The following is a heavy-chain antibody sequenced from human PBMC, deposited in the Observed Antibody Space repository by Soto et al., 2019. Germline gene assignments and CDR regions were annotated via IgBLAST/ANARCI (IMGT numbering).Heavy chain of an antibody. Sequence: QVHLVQSGPEVKKPGASVTVSCKTSGYTFSSYGISWVRQAPGQRPEWLGWLNVESDKTNYAHKFQDRVTMSTDTSTDTAYMELRSLRSDDTAIYYCTRDLFVISQSSVKTDGYWGQGSLGTVSS. CDR2: LNVESDKT. CDR1: GYTFSSYG. V-gene: IGHV1-18*01. D-gene: IGHD3-16*02. J-gene: IGHJ4*02. CDR3: TRDLFVISQSSVKTDGY.